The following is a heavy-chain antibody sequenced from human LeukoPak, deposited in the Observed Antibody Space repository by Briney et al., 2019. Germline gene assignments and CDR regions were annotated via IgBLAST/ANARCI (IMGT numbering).Heavy chain of an antibody. J-gene: IGHJ6*03. CDR2: IIPIFTTA. CDR1: AGTFSNDA. CDR3: ASGPGYSNYSDHYYYYYMDV. V-gene: IGHV1-69*13. Sequence: PSVKVSCKASAGTFSNDAISWVRQAPGQGLEWMGGIIPIFTTANYIQKFQGRVTITADESTSTAYMGLSSLRSEDTAVYYCASGPGYSNYSDHYYYYYMDVWGRGTTVTVSS. D-gene: IGHD5-12*01.